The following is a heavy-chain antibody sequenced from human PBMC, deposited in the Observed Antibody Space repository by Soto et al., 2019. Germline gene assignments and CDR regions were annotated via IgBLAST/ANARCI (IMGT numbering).Heavy chain of an antibody. CDR3: GRPPRITGKKGAFDY. Sequence: ASVKVSCKASGYTFTSYDINWVRQATGQGPEWMGWVNPNSGNTGYAQKFQGRVTMTSNTSISTAYMELSSLRSEDTAVYYCGRPPRITGKKGAFDYWGQGTLVTVSS. CDR1: GYTFTSYD. J-gene: IGHJ4*02. CDR2: VNPNSGNT. D-gene: IGHD1-20*01. V-gene: IGHV1-8*01.